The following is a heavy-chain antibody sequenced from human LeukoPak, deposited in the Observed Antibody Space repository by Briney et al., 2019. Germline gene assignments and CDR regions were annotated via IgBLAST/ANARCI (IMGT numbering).Heavy chain of an antibody. J-gene: IGHJ6*03. CDR2: ISWNSGSI. D-gene: IGHD3-9*01. Sequence: PGGSLRLSCAASGFTFDDYAMHWVRQAPGKGLEWVSGISWNSGSIGYADSVKGRFTISRDNAKNSLYLQMNSLRAEDTAVYYCARGQYRYFDWLSPPAYMDVWGKGTTVTISS. V-gene: IGHV3-9*01. CDR1: GFTFDDYA. CDR3: ARGQYRYFDWLSPPAYMDV.